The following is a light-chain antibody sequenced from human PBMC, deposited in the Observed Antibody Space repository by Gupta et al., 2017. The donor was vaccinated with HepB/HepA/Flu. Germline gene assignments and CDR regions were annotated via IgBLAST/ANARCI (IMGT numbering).Light chain of an antibody. CDR3: QVWDLSSDSAV. Sequence: SYVLTQPPSVSVAPGETARITCGGNNIGSNSVHWYQQKPGQAPVVVIYYDDRPSGIPARFSGSNSGNTATLTISRVEAGDEADYYCQVWDLSSDSAVFGGGTKLTVL. J-gene: IGLJ3*02. CDR2: YD. V-gene: IGLV3-21*04. CDR1: NIGSNS.